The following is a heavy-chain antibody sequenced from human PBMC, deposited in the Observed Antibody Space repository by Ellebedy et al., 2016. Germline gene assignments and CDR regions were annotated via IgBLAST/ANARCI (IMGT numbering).Heavy chain of an antibody. J-gene: IGHJ4*02. V-gene: IGHV3-23*01. CDR3: ARQRPSNTWGSFDY. D-gene: IGHD3-10*01. CDR2: IGYGGGATT. Sequence: GGSLRLXXAASGFTFSSHAMSWVRQAPGKGLEWVSVIGYGGGATTFYADSVKGRFTISRDNSNNTLYLQMNSLRVEDTARYYCARQRPSNTWGSFDYWGQGTLVTVSS. CDR1: GFTFSSHA.